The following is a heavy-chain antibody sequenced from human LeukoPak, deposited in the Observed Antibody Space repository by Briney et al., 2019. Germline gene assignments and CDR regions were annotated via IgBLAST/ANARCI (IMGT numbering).Heavy chain of an antibody. CDR2: VSTSGSTNYNTGST. Sequence: PSETLSLTCSVSGVSISSGTYYWSWIRQPAGKGLEWVGRVSTSGSTNYNTGSTNYNPSLKSRVTISLNTSKNQISLRLTSVTAADTAVYYCARDKYSSGWYTGYMDVWGTGTTVTISS. D-gene: IGHD6-19*01. V-gene: IGHV4-61*02. J-gene: IGHJ6*03. CDR1: GVSISSGTYY. CDR3: ARDKYSSGWYTGYMDV.